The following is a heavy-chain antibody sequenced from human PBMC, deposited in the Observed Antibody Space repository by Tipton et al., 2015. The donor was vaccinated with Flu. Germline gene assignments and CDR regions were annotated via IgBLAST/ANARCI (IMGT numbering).Heavy chain of an antibody. CDR1: GGSISSGGYY. Sequence: TLSLTCTVSGGSISSGGYYWSWIRQPPGKGLEWIGSIYYSGSTYYNPSLKSRVTISVDTSKNQSSLKLSSVTAADTAVYYCARESMIVVVIARYFDLWGRGTLVTVSS. V-gene: IGHV4-39*07. CDR3: ARESMIVVVIARYFDL. CDR2: IYYSGST. J-gene: IGHJ2*01. D-gene: IGHD3-22*01.